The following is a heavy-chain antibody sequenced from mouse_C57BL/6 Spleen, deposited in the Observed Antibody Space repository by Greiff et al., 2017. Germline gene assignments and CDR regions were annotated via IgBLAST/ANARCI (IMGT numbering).Heavy chain of an antibody. V-gene: IGHV14-4*01. Sequence: VQLQQSGAELVRPGASVKLSCTASGFNIKDDYMHWVKQRPEQGLEWIGWIDPENGDTEYASKFQGKATITADTSSNTAYLQLSSLTSEDTAVYYCTTARGNLWGQRTLVTVSA. J-gene: IGHJ3*01. CDR1: GFNIKDDY. CDR2: IDPENGDT. CDR3: TTARGNL. D-gene: IGHD2-1*01.